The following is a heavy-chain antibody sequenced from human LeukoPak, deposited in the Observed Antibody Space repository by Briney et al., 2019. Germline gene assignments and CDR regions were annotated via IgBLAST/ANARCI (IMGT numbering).Heavy chain of an antibody. CDR1: GYTFTVYY. CDR2: ISAYNGNT. V-gene: IGHV1-18*04. D-gene: IGHD6-13*01. J-gene: IGHJ3*02. CDR3: ASYTAGNAFDI. Sequence: GASVKVSCKASGYTFTVYYIHWLRQAPGQGLEWMGWISAYNGNTNYAQKLQGRVTMTTDTSTSTAYMELRSLRSDDTAVYYCASYTAGNAFDIWGQGTMVTVSS.